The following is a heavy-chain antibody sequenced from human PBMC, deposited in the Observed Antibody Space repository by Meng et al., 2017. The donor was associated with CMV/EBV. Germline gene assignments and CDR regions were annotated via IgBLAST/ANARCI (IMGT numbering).Heavy chain of an antibody. J-gene: IGHJ4*02. CDR1: GDSVSSNSAA. D-gene: IGHD1-26*01. Sequence: SETLSLTCAISGDSVSSNSAAWNWIRQSPSRGLEWLGRTYYRSKWYNDYAVSVKSRITINPDTSKNQFSLLLNSVTPEDTAVYYCARDQGGETPTLKYIVGATPEGYYFDYWGQGTLVTVSS. V-gene: IGHV6-1*01. CDR3: ARDQGGETPTLKYIVGATPEGYYFDY. CDR2: TYYRSKWYN.